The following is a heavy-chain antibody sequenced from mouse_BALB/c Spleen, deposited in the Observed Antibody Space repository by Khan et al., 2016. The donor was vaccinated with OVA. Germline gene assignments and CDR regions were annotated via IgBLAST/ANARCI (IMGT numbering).Heavy chain of an antibody. Sequence: EVQLVESGGDLVKPGGSLKLSCAASGFTFSSYGMSWVRQTPDKRLEWVATISSGGSYTYYPDSVKGRFTISRDNAKNTLYLQMSSLKSEDTAMYYCARHTPNPDRTYSGYDSRAFDSCSQGPTLTVSS. V-gene: IGHV5-6*01. J-gene: IGHJ2*01. CDR2: ISSGGSYT. D-gene: IGHD2-2*01. CDR3: ARHTPNPDRTYSGYDSRAFDS. CDR1: GFTFSSYG.